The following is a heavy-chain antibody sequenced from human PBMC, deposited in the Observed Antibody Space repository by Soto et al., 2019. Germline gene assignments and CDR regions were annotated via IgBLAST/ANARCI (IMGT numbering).Heavy chain of an antibody. J-gene: IGHJ6*02. CDR3: GRGPSPRAPAGGTPYYYAMDV. Sequence: QVQLVQSGAEVEQSGASVKVSCKASGYDFTAYDINWVRQASGQGLEWMGWMNPINGATGSARRFHGGGSMTQNTATATAYLELTSLRSDDSAVYYCGRGPSPRAPAGGTPYYYAMDVWGQGTTVTVSS. V-gene: IGHV1-8*02. CDR1: GYDFTAYD. D-gene: IGHD6-13*01. CDR2: MNPINGAT.